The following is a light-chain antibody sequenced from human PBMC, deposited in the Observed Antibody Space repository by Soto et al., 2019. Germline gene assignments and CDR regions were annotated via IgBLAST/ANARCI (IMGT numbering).Light chain of an antibody. V-gene: IGLV2-14*01. CDR1: MRDVGAYNL. J-gene: IGLJ3*02. CDR2: EVR. CDR3: SAYTARSTLV. Sequence: QSALTQPASVSGSAVQSITISCSGTMRDVGAYNLVSWYQQHPGTAPKLIIYEVRNRPSGISSRFSGSRSGNTASLTISGLQPEDEGDYDCSAYTARSTLVFCGGTKLTVL.